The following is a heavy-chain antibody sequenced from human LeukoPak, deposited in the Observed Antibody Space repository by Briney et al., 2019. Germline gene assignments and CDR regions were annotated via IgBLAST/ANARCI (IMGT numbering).Heavy chain of an antibody. CDR1: GHTFTSYY. Sequence: ASVKVSCKASGHTFTSYYMHWVRQAPGQGLEGMGIINPSGGSTSYAQKFQGRVTMTRDTSTSTVYMGLSSLRSEDTAVYYCARDPGTNPGDSYYYYMDVWGKGTTVTVSS. CDR3: ARDPGTNPGDSYYYYMDV. CDR2: INPSGGST. D-gene: IGHD7-27*01. V-gene: IGHV1-46*01. J-gene: IGHJ6*03.